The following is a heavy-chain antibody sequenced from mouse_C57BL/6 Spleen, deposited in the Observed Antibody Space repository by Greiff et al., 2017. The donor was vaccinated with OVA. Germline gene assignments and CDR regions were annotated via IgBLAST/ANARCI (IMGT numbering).Heavy chain of an antibody. V-gene: IGHV5-4*01. J-gene: IGHJ4*01. D-gene: IGHD1-2*01. CDR1: GFTFSSYA. Sequence: EVQVVESGGGLVKPGGSLKLSCAASGFTFSSYAMSWVRQTPEKRLEWIATISDGGSYTYYQDNVKGRVTITRDNAKNNLYLQMSNLKSEDTAMYYGAGVPADYNAMDNGGQGTSVTVSP. CDR3: AGVPADYNAMDN. CDR2: ISDGGSYT.